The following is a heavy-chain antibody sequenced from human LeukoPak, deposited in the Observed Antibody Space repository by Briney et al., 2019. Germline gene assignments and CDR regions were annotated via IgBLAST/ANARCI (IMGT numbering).Heavy chain of an antibody. CDR1: GGSISSYY. Sequence: SETLSLTCTVSGGSISSYYWSWVRQPPGKGLEWIGYIYTSASANYNPSLKSRVTISVDTSKNQFSLKLSAVTAADTAVYYCPRHNGGYDYFDYWGQGTLVTVSS. CDR2: IYTSASA. D-gene: IGHD5-12*01. CDR3: PRHNGGYDYFDY. V-gene: IGHV4-4*09. J-gene: IGHJ4*02.